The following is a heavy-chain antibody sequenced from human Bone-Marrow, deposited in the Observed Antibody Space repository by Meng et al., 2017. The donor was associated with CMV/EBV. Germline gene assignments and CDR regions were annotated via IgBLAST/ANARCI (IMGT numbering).Heavy chain of an antibody. V-gene: IGHV4-59*13. CDR3: ARDNLMITFGGVDKTHWFDP. D-gene: IGHD3-16*01. J-gene: IGHJ5*02. CDR2: ISYSGFT. CDR1: GGSISSYS. Sequence: SETLSLTCGVSGGSISSYSWTWIRQPPGKALEWVGSISYSGFTNYNPSLKGRVTISVDTSKSQFSLNLSSVTAADTAVYYCARDNLMITFGGVDKTHWFDPWGQGTLVTVSS.